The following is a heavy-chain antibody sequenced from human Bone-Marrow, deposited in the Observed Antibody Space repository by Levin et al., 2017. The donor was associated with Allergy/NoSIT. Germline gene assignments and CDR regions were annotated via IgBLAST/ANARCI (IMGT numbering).Heavy chain of an antibody. J-gene: IGHJ6*02. CDR3: ARGNYGDYGGMDG. Sequence: ASVKVSCKTSGYTFGGYYIHWVRQAPGQGLEWMGRISPHSGATNYAQKFQGRVTMTSDTSISTAYLDLRRLRPDDTAVYKCARGNYGDYGGMDGWGQGTTVTVSS. D-gene: IGHD4-17*01. CDR1: GYTFGGYY. CDR2: ISPHSGAT. V-gene: IGHV1-2*06.